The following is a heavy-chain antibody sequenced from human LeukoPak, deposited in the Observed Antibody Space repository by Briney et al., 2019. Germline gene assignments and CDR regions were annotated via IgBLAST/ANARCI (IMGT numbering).Heavy chain of an antibody. CDR3: ARAPGVRYYYYMDV. J-gene: IGHJ6*03. D-gene: IGHD2-8*01. CDR2: INWNGGNT. CDR1: GFTFDDYG. Sequence: GGSLRLSCAASGFTFDDYGMSWVRQAPGKGLEWVSGINWNGGNTGYADSVKGRFTISRDNVKNSLYLQMNSLRAEDTALYYCARAPGVRYYYYMDVWGKGTTVTVSS. V-gene: IGHV3-20*04.